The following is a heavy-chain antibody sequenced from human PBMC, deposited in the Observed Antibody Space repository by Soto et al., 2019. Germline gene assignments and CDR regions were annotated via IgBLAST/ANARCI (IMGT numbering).Heavy chain of an antibody. CDR3: AKDPYYGSGLDY. D-gene: IGHD3-10*01. J-gene: IGHJ4*02. CDR1: GFTFDDYT. V-gene: IGHV3-43*01. Sequence: GSLRLSCAASGFTFDDYTMHWVRQAPGKGLEWVSLISWDGGSTYYADSVKGRFTISRDNSKNSLYLQMNSLRTEDTALYYCAKDPYYGSGLDYWGQGTLVTVSS. CDR2: ISWDGGST.